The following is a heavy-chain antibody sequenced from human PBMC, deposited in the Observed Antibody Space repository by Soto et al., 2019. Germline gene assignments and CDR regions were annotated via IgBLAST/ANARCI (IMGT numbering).Heavy chain of an antibody. J-gene: IGHJ4*02. CDR3: ASYSGYDYSFDY. V-gene: IGHV4-30-2*01. CDR2: IYHSGST. CDR1: GGSICSGGYA. D-gene: IGHD5-12*01. Sequence: PSETLSLTCAFSGGSICSGGYAWSWIRQPPGKGLEWIGYIYHSGSTYYNPSLKSRVTISVDRSKNQFSLKLSSVTAADTAVYYCASYSGYDYSFDYWGQGTLVTSPQ.